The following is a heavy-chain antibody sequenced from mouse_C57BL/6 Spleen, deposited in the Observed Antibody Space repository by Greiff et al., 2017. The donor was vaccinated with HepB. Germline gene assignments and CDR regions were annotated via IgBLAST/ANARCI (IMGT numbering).Heavy chain of an antibody. CDR2: INYDGSST. Sequence: EVKLVESEGGLVQPGSSMKLSCTASGFTFSDYYMAWVRQVPEKGLEWVANINYDGSSTYYLDFLKSRFIISRDNAKNILYLRMSSLMSEDTATYYCAREHGSLFDYWGQGTTLTVSS. CDR3: AREHGSLFDY. V-gene: IGHV5-16*01. J-gene: IGHJ2*01. CDR1: GFTFSDYY. D-gene: IGHD2-2*01.